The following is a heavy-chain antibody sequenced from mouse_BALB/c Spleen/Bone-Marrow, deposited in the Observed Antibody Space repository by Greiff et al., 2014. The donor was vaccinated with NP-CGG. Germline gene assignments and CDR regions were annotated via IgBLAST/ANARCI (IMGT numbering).Heavy chain of an antibody. V-gene: IGHV1-87*01. J-gene: IGHJ2*02. CDR2: IYPGDGDT. D-gene: IGHD5-1*01. CDR1: GYTFTGYW. Sequence: VQLQQSGAELARPGASVKLSCKASGYTFTGYWMQWVKQRPGQGLEWIGIIYPGDGDTRYTQKFKGKATLTADKSSSTAYMQLRNLASEDSAVYDCSRVFHDSTSAYWGQGTSLTVFS. CDR3: SRVFHDSTSAY.